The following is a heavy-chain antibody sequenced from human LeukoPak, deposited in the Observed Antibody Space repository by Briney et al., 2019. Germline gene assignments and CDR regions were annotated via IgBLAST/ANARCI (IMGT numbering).Heavy chain of an antibody. CDR2: ISAYNGNT. CDR1: GYTFTSYG. Sequence: ASVKVSCKASGYTFTSYGISWVRQAPGQGLEWMGWISAYNGNTNYAQKLQGRVTMTTDTSTSTAYMELRSLRSDDTAVYYCARIVGIYCSGGSCYSDWFDPWGQGTLVTVSS. J-gene: IGHJ5*02. V-gene: IGHV1-18*01. D-gene: IGHD2-15*01. CDR3: ARIVGIYCSGGSCYSDWFDP.